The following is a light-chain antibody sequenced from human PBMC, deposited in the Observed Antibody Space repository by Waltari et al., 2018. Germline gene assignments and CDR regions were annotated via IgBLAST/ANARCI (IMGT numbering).Light chain of an antibody. Sequence: EIVLTQSPATLSLSPGERVTLSCTARHGISRYFTWYQQKPGPGLRLLIYDAYNRATGIPARFSGSGSGTDFTLTISSLEPEDFAIYYCQRHSTWPPVYTFGQGTKLEI. V-gene: IGKV3-11*01. CDR3: QRHSTWPPVYT. J-gene: IGKJ2*01. CDR1: HGISRY. CDR2: DAY.